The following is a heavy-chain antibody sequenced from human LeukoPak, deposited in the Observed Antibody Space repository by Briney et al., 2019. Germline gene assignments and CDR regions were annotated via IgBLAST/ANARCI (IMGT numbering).Heavy chain of an antibody. D-gene: IGHD4-11*01. V-gene: IGHV4-39*01. CDR2: IYYSGST. Sequence: SETLSLTCTVSGGPISSSSYYWGWIRQPPGKGLEWIGSIYYSGSTYYNPSLKSRVTISVDTSKNQFSLKLSSVTAADTAVYYCATTVTSDDYFYYMDVWGKGTTVTVSS. J-gene: IGHJ6*03. CDR3: ATTVTSDDYFYYMDV. CDR1: GGPISSSSYY.